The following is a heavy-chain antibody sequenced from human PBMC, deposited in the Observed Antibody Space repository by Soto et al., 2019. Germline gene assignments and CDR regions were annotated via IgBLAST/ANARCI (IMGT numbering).Heavy chain of an antibody. D-gene: IGHD2-15*01. CDR3: AKDGYCSGGSCPRFDWFDP. CDR2: ISGSGGST. CDR1: GFTFSSYA. Sequence: GGSLRLSCAASGFTFSSYAMSWVRQAPGKGLEWVSSISGSGGSTYYADSVKGRFTISRDNSKNTLYLQMNSLRAEDTAVYYCAKDGYCSGGSCPRFDWFDPWGQGTLVTVSS. J-gene: IGHJ5*02. V-gene: IGHV3-23*01.